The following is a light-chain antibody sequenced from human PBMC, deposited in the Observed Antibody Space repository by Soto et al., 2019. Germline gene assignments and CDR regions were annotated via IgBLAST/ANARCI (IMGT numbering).Light chain of an antibody. Sequence: EIVLTQSPGTLSLSPGERATLSCRASQSVSSSYLVWHQQKPGQAPRLLIYAASRRATGIPDMFSGSGAGTDFTLTISRLEPEDFAVYYCQQYGSSPWTFGQGTKVEIK. CDR3: QQYGSSPWT. J-gene: IGKJ1*01. CDR1: QSVSSSY. CDR2: AAS. V-gene: IGKV3-20*01.